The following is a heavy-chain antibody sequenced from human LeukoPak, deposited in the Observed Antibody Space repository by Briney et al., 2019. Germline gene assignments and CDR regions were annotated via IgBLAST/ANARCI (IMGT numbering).Heavy chain of an antibody. J-gene: IGHJ4*02. D-gene: IGHD6-13*01. CDR3: ARDLSHSSSWYHPFDY. CDR1: GFTFSSYG. Sequence: GRSLRLSCAASGFTFSSYGMHWVRQAPGKGLEWVAVISYDGTNKYYADSVKGRFTISRDNSKNTLYLQMNSLRAEDTAVYYCARDLSHSSSWYHPFDYWGQGTLVTVSS. CDR2: ISYDGTNK. V-gene: IGHV3-30*03.